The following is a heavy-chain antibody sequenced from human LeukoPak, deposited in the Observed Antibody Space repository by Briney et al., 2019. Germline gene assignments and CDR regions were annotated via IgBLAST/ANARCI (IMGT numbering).Heavy chain of an antibody. CDR1: GFTFSSYW. Sequence: GGSLRLSCAASGFTFSSYWMTWVRQAPGKGLEWVAHVKPDGSEKSYVDSVKGRFTISRDNAQNSLYLQMNSLRAEDTAVYYCARDRGYYVFDYWGQGTPVTVSS. J-gene: IGHJ4*02. CDR3: ARDRGYYVFDY. CDR2: VKPDGSEK. V-gene: IGHV3-7*01. D-gene: IGHD3-22*01.